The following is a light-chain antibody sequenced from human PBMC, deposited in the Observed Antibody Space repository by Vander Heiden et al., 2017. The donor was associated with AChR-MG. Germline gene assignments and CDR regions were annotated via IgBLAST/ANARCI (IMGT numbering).Light chain of an antibody. CDR1: EDVRNY. J-gene: IGKJ4*01. Sequence: LTQSPATLSLSQGESATLSCRACEDVRNYIAWYHPKPGQPPRLLIHDATNRASGISARFRASGSQTDFILAIRSLETEDFGVYYCQQRRYWPLTFGGGTKVEIK. CDR2: DAT. CDR3: QQRRYWPLT. V-gene: IGKV3-11*01.